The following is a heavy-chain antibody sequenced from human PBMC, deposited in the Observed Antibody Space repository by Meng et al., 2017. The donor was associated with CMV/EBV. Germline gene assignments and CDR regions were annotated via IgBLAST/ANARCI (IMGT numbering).Heavy chain of an antibody. Sequence: QVYLVPSGAEGEKPGASGQVSCKASGYTFTSYGISGVRQAPGQGLDGMGWISAYNGNTNYAQKLQGRVTMTTDTSTSTAFMELKSLRSDDTAVYYCAAYPQTMVRGVALWGAFDYWGQGTLVTVSS. D-gene: IGHD3-10*01. CDR1: GYTFTSYG. CDR2: ISAYNGNT. CDR3: AAYPQTMVRGVALWGAFDY. J-gene: IGHJ4*02. V-gene: IGHV1-18*01.